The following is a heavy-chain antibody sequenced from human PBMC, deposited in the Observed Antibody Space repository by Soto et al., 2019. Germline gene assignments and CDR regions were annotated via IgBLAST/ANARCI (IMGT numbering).Heavy chain of an antibody. CDR3: ARDHYGTTGTPGGYYYMDV. Sequence: QVQLLESGGGLVNPGGSLRLSCAASVFTFSEFYMSWIRQAPGKGLEAVAYISGSGSTIHYADSVRGRFTISRDNAKNSLDLHMNSLRDGDTAVYSCARDHYGTTGTPGGYYYMDVWGKGTTVTVSS. J-gene: IGHJ6*03. CDR2: ISGSGSTI. CDR1: VFTFSEFY. D-gene: IGHD1-1*01. V-gene: IGHV3-11*01.